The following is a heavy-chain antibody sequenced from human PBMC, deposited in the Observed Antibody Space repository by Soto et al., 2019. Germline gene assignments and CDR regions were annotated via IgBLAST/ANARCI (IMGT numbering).Heavy chain of an antibody. CDR2: INHSGST. CDR3: ARRLRYFDWLLSTYYFDY. D-gene: IGHD3-9*01. V-gene: IGHV4-34*01. CDR1: GGSFSGYY. Sequence: PSETLSLTCAVYGGSFSGYYWSWIRQPPGKGLEWIGEINHSGSTNYNPSLKSRVTISVDTSKNQFSLKLSSVTAADTAVYYCARRLRYFDWLLSTYYFDYWGQGTLVTVSS. J-gene: IGHJ4*02.